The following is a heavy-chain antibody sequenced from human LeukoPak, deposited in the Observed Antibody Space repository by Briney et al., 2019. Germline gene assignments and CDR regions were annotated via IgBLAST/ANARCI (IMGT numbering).Heavy chain of an antibody. J-gene: IGHJ4*02. Sequence: GGSLRLSCAASGLSVRSNFMSWVRQAPGKGLEWVSVIYNGGSTYYADSVKGRFTISRDNSKNTLYLLMNSLRAEDTAVYYWAREGDGEPIDYWGQGTLVTVSS. CDR2: IYNGGST. CDR3: AREGDGEPIDY. V-gene: IGHV3-53*01. CDR1: GLSVRSNF. D-gene: IGHD4-17*01.